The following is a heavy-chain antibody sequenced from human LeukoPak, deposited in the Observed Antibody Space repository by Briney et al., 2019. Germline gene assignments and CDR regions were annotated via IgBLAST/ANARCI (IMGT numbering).Heavy chain of an antibody. D-gene: IGHD5-18*01. CDR1: GGSISSGDYY. CDR2: IYYSGDT. CDR3: ARAPRDTNSWYYFDY. V-gene: IGHV4-31*02. Sequence: SQTLSLTCTVSGGSISSGDYYWSWIRQHPGKGLEWIGYIYYSGDTYYNPSLKSRVTISVDTSKNQFSLKLSSVTAADTAVYYCARAPRDTNSWYYFDYWGQGTLVSVS. J-gene: IGHJ4*02.